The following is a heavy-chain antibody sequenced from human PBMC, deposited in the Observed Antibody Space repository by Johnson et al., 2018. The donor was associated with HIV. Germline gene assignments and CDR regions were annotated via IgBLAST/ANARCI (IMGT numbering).Heavy chain of an antibody. CDR2: IYSGGTT. CDR1: GFTFSDYY. V-gene: IGHV3-66*02. CDR3: ARDRAFDL. Sequence: VQLVESGGGLVHPGGSLRLSCTASGFTFSDYYMSWIRQAPGKGLECVSVIYSGGTTYYTDSVRGRFTISRDKSKNTVYLQMNSLKVEDTAMYYCARDRAFDLWGPGTMVTVSS. J-gene: IGHJ3*01.